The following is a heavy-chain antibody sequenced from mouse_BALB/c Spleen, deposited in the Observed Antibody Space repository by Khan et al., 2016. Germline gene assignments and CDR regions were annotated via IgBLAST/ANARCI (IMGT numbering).Heavy chain of an antibody. CDR1: GYTFTTYT. V-gene: IGHV1-4*01. CDR2: INPASNYS. CDR3: TRGDGNNGY. D-gene: IGHD2-1*01. J-gene: IGHJ3*02. Sequence: QVQLQQSGAELARPGASVKMSCKASGYTFTTYTMQWVKQRPGQGLEWIGYINPASNYSNYNQKFKDKATLTAARSSSTAYMQLSSLTSEDSAVYYCTRGDGNNGYWGQGTLVTVSA.